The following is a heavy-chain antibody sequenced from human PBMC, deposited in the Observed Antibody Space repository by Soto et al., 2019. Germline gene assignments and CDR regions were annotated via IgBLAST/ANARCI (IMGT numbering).Heavy chain of an antibody. CDR1: GYTFTSYG. CDR3: AREGGYCSSTSCYAQKGFDY. V-gene: IGHV1-18*01. J-gene: IGHJ4*02. D-gene: IGHD2-2*01. Sequence: ASVKVSCKASGYTFTSYGISWVRQARGQGLEWMGWISAYNGNTNYAQKLQGRVTMTTDTSTSTAYMELRSLRSDDTAVYYCAREGGYCSSTSCYAQKGFDYWGQGTLVTV. CDR2: ISAYNGNT.